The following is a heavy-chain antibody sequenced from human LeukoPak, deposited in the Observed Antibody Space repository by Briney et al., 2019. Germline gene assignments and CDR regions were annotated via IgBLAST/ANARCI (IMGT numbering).Heavy chain of an antibody. J-gene: IGHJ6*03. Sequence: PSETLSLTCAVYGGSFSGYYWSRIRQPPGKGLEWIGEINHSGSTNYNPSLKSRVTISVDTSKNQFSLKLSSVTAADTAVYYCALVPAAISGVTYYYYYYMDVWGKGTTVTVSS. CDR3: ALVPAAISGVTYYYYYYMDV. V-gene: IGHV4-34*01. CDR2: INHSGST. D-gene: IGHD2-2*01. CDR1: GGSFSGYY.